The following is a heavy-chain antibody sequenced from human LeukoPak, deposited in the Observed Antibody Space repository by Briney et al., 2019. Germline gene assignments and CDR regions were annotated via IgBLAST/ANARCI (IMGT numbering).Heavy chain of an antibody. CDR2: INSYGGST. CDR1: GCTFRSYC. V-gene: IGHV1-46*01. CDR3: ATSLYYYDISPLDY. D-gene: IGHD3-22*01. J-gene: IGHJ4*02. Sequence: ASVKVSCKASGCTFRSYCMNWVRQAPGQGLEWMGKINSYGGSTNYAQKFQGRVTMTRDTSTSTVYMELSSLRSDDTAVYYCATSLYYYDISPLDYWGQGTLVTVSS.